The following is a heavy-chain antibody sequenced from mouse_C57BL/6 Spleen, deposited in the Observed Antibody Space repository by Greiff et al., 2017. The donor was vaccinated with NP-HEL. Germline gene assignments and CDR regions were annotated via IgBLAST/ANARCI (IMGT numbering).Heavy chain of an antibody. CDR1: GYTFTDYN. Sequence: EVQLQQSGPELVKPGASVKMSCKASGYTFTDYNMHWVKQSHGKSLEWIGYINPNNGGTSYNQKFKGKATLTVNKSSSTAYMELRSLTSDDSAVYYCAQKVVAPYYYAMDYWGQGTSVTVSS. D-gene: IGHD1-1*01. V-gene: IGHV1-22*01. J-gene: IGHJ4*01. CDR3: AQKVVAPYYYAMDY. CDR2: INPNNGGT.